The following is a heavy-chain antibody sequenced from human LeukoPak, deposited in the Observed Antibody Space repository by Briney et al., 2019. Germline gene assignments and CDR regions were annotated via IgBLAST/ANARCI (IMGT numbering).Heavy chain of an antibody. J-gene: IGHJ2*01. CDR2: IYTSGST. CDR3: ARGVLAITLVQGVIFRYFDL. Sequence: SETLSLTCTVSGGSISTYYWSWIRQPAGKGLEWIGRIYTSGSTNYNPSLKSRVTMSMDTSKNQFSLKLNSVTAADTAVYYCARGVLAITLVQGVIFRYFDLWGRGALVTVSS. CDR1: GGSISTYY. V-gene: IGHV4-4*07. D-gene: IGHD3-10*01.